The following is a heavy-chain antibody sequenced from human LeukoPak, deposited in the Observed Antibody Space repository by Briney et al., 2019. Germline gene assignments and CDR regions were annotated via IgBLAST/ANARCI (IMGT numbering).Heavy chain of an antibody. CDR2: ISSSSSTI. CDR1: GFTFSSYR. V-gene: IGHV3-48*04. CDR3: ARGDYYYYYMDV. Sequence: PGGSLRLSCAASGFTFSSYRMNWVRQAPGKGLEWVSYISSSSSTIYYADSVKGRFTISRDNAKNSLYLQMNSLRAEDTAVYYCARGDYYYYYMDVWGKGTTVTVSS. J-gene: IGHJ6*03.